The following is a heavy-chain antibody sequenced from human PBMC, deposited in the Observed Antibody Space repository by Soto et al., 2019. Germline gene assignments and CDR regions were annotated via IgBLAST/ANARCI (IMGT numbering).Heavy chain of an antibody. Sequence: GASVKVSCKASGYTFTGYYMHWVRQAPGQGLEWMGWINPNSGGTNYAQKFQGWVTMTRDTSISTAYMELSRLRSDDTAVYYCARDLGEPLEMIAAAWSLGLDTAPPHPYGMDVWGQGTTVTVSS. CDR2: INPNSGGT. J-gene: IGHJ6*02. V-gene: IGHV1-2*04. D-gene: IGHD6-13*01. CDR3: ARDLGEPLEMIAAAWSLGLDTAPPHPYGMDV. CDR1: GYTFTGYY.